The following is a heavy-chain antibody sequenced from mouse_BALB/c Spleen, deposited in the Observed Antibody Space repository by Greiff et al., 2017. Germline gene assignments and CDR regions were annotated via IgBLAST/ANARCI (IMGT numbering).Heavy chain of an antibody. Sequence: DVKLQESGPGLVKPSQSLSLTCSVTGYSITSGYYWNWIRQFPGNKLEWMGYISYDGSNNYNPSLKNRISITRDTSKNQFFLKLNSVTTEDTATYYCARDQWLLPWFAYWGQGTLVTVSA. CDR1: GYSITSGYY. D-gene: IGHD2-3*01. CDR2: ISYDGSN. J-gene: IGHJ3*01. CDR3: ARDQWLLPWFAY. V-gene: IGHV3-6*02.